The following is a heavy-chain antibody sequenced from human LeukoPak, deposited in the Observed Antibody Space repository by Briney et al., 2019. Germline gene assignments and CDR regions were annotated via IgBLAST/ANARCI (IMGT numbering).Heavy chain of an antibody. D-gene: IGHD2-15*01. CDR1: GGTFSSYA. CDR2: IIPIFGTA. J-gene: IGHJ4*02. V-gene: IGHV1-69*01. CDR3: ARGIVVVVAATPLDY. Sequence: ASVKVSCKASGGTFSSYAISWVRQAPGQGLEWMGGIIPIFGTANYAQKFQGRVTITAGESTSTAYMELSSLRSEDTAVYCCARGIVVVVAATPLDYWGRGTLVTVSS.